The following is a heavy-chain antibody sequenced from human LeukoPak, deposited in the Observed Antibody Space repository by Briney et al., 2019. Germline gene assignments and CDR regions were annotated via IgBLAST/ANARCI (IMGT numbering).Heavy chain of an antibody. D-gene: IGHD3-10*01. V-gene: IGHV3-23*01. CDR3: ASHYYGSWFDP. CDR1: GFTFSNYG. CDR2: ISDSGGST. J-gene: IGHJ5*02. Sequence: PGGTLRLSCAASGFTFSNYGMSWVRQAPGKGLEWVSGISDSGGSTYYADSVKGRFTISRANSKNMLYLQMNSLRAEDTAVYYCASHYYGSWFDPWGQGTLVTVSS.